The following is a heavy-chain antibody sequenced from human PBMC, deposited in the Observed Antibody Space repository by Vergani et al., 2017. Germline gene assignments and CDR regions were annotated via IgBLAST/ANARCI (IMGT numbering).Heavy chain of an antibody. CDR1: GFTFSSYA. CDR3: AKFCRRPGIVGDTGAFDI. Sequence: EVQLLESGGGLVQPGGSLRLSCAASGFTFSSYAMSWVRQAPGKGLEWVSAISGSGGSTYYADSVKGRFTISRDNSKNTLYLQMNSLRAEDTAVYYCAKFCRRPGIVGDTGAFDIWGQGTMVTVSS. CDR2: ISGSGGST. D-gene: IGHD1-26*01. J-gene: IGHJ3*02. V-gene: IGHV3-23*01.